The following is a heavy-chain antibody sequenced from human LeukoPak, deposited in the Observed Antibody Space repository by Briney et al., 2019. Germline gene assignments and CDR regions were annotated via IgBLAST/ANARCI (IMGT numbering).Heavy chain of an antibody. J-gene: IGHJ4*02. CDR1: GFTVSSNY. Sequence: PGGSLRLSCAASGFTVSSNYMSWVRQAPGKGLEWVSVIYSGGGTYYADSVKGRFTISRDNSKNTLYLQMNSLRAEDTAVYYCAAREVDTAMVAYWGQGTLVTVSS. CDR3: AAREVDTAMVAY. D-gene: IGHD5-18*01. CDR2: IYSGGGT. V-gene: IGHV3-66*01.